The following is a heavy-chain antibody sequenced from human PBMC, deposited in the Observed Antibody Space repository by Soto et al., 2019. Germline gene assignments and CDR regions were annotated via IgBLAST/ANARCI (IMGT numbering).Heavy chain of an antibody. CDR3: ASSPGYYYYGMDV. Sequence: PGESLKIPCKRSGYSFTSYWIGWVRQMPGKGLEWMGIIYPGDSDTGYSPSFQGQVTNSADKSISTAYLQWSSLKASDTAMYYCASSPGYYYYGMDVWGQGTTVTVSS. D-gene: IGHD7-27*01. V-gene: IGHV5-51*01. CDR1: GYSFTSYW. CDR2: IYPGDSDT. J-gene: IGHJ6*02.